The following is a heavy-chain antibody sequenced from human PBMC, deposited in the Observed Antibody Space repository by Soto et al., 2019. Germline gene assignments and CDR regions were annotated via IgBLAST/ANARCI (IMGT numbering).Heavy chain of an antibody. V-gene: IGHV4-31*11. CDR2: IYYSGST. CDR3: ARVKDILTGHYKGTFDV. J-gene: IGHJ3*01. Sequence: TLSLTCAVSGGSISSGGYYWGWIRQHPGRGLELIGYIYYSGSTYYNPSLKSRVTISVDTSKNQFSLKLSSVTAADTAVYYCARVKDILTGHYKGTFDVWGQGTMVTVSS. CDR1: GGSISSGGYY. D-gene: IGHD3-9*01.